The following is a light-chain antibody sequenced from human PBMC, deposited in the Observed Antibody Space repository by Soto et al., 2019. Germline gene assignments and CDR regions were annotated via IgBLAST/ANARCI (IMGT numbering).Light chain of an antibody. Sequence: DIQMAQSPSSLLASVGDRVTITCRASQTIDNFLNWYQQKPGKAPKLLIYAASTLQSGVPSRFRGSGSGTDFTLTISSLQPEDFATYYCQQSFMSWTFGQGTKVEIK. CDR1: QTIDNF. J-gene: IGKJ1*01. CDR2: AAS. CDR3: QQSFMSWT. V-gene: IGKV1-39*01.